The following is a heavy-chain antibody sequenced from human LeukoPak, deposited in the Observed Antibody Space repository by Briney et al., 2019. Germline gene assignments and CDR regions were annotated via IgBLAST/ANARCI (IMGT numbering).Heavy chain of an antibody. CDR3: AEGLGHSYGPSYFDY. V-gene: IGHV3-23*01. J-gene: IGHJ4*02. CDR2: ISGSGGST. D-gene: IGHD5-18*01. CDR1: GFTFSSYA. Sequence: PGGSLRLSCAASGFTFSSYAMSWVRQAPGKGLEWVSAISGSGGSTYYADSVKGRFTISRDNSKNTLYLQMNSLRAEDTAVYYCAEGLGHSYGPSYFDYWGQGTLVTVSS.